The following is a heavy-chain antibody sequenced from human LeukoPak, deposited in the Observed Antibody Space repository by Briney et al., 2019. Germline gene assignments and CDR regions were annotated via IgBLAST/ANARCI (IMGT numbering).Heavy chain of an antibody. CDR1: GGSISSSSYY. CDR2: IYYSGST. D-gene: IGHD7-27*01. J-gene: IGHJ6*03. V-gene: IGHV4-39*01. Sequence: ASETLSLTCTVSGGSISSSSYYWGWIRQPPGKGLEWIGSIYYSGSTYYNPSLKSRVTISVDTSKNQFSLKLNSVTAADTAVYYCARSPLGTHYYYMDVWGKGTTVTVSS. CDR3: ARSPLGTHYYYMDV.